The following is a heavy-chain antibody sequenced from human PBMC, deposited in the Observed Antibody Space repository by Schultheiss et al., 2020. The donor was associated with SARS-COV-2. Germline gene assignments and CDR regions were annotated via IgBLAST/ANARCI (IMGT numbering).Heavy chain of an antibody. D-gene: IGHD3-22*01. CDR1: GGSISSYY. CDR3: ATYYDSSGSIRDAFDI. V-gene: IGHV4-4*07. J-gene: IGHJ3*02. CDR2: IYTSGST. Sequence: SETLSLTCTVSGGSISSYYWSWIRQPAGKGLEWIGRIYTSGSTYYNPSLKSRVTISVDTSKNQFSLKLSSVTAADTAVYYCATYYDSSGSIRDAFDIWGQGTMVTVSS.